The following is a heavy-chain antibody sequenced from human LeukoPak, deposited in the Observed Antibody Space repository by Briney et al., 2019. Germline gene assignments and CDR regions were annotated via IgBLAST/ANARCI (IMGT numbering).Heavy chain of an antibody. V-gene: IGHV3-15*01. J-gene: IGHJ4*02. D-gene: IGHD1-26*01. CDR1: GFTFSNAW. CDR3: TTDPSGSYFRFDY. CDR2: IKSKTDGGTT. Sequence: GGSLRLSCTASGFTFSNAWMSWVRQTPGKGLEWVGRIKSKTDGGTTDYAAPVKGRFTISRDDSKNTLYLQMNSLKTEDTAVYYCTTDPSGSYFRFDYWGQGTLVTVSS.